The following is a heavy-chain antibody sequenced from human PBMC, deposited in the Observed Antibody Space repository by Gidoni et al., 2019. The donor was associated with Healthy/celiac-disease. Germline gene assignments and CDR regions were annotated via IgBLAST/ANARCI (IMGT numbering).Heavy chain of an antibody. J-gene: IGHJ4*02. CDR2: ISSSSSYI. V-gene: IGHV3-21*01. D-gene: IGHD1-26*01. CDR3: ARDGVGATTPDY. Sequence: EVQLVESGGGLVKPGGSLRLSCAASGFTFSSYSMNWVRQAPGKGLEWVSSISSSSSYIYYADSVKGRFTISRDNAKNSLYLQMNSLRAEDTAVYYCARDGVGATTPDYWGQGTLVTVSS. CDR1: GFTFSSYS.